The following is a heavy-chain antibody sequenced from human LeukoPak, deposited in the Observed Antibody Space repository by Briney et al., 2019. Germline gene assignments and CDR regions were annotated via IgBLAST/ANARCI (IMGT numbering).Heavy chain of an antibody. CDR1: GFTVSGNY. CDR3: TRDPTDSYNSDY. Sequence: GGSLRLSCAAPGFTVSGNYLSWVRQAPGKGLEWVSVIYADGRTYYADSVKGRFTISRDSSKNTLYLQMNSLRAEDTAMYYCTRDPTDSYNSDYWGQGTLVTVSS. D-gene: IGHD1-20*01. J-gene: IGHJ4*02. CDR2: IYADGRT. V-gene: IGHV3-53*01.